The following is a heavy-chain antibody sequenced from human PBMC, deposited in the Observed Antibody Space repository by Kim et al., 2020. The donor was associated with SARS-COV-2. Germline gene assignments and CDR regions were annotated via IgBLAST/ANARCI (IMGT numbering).Heavy chain of an antibody. J-gene: IGHJ3*02. CDR1: GSAFSLYW. V-gene: IGHV3-74*01. Sequence: GGSLRLTCEATGSAFSLYWMHWVRQAPGKGLDWVSQIDSDGSGTSYADSVRGGFTISRDNARNMSYLQMNSLRVDDTAMYYCKRDNIQQGDIWGQGTMVTVSS. CDR3: KRDNIQQGDI. CDR2: IDSDGSGT. D-gene: IGHD6-13*01.